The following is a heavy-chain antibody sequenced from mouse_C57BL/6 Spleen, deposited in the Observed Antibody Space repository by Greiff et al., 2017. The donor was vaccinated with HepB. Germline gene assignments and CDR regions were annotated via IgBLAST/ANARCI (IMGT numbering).Heavy chain of an antibody. CDR3: ARGPPYFDY. CDR2: INPNNGGT. J-gene: IGHJ2*01. V-gene: IGHV1-26*01. Sequence: EVQLQQSGPELVKPGASVKISCKASGYTFTDYYMNWVKQSHGKSLEWIGDINPNNGGTSYNQKFKGKATLTVDKSSSTAYMELRSLTSEDSAVYYCARGPPYFDYWGQGTTLTVSS. CDR1: GYTFTDYY.